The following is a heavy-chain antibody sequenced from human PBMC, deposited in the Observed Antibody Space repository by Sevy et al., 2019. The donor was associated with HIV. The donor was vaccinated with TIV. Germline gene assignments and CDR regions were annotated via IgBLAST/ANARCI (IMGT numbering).Heavy chain of an antibody. V-gene: IGHV1-18*01. CDR3: AKEGINIRSWFDP. Sequence: ASVKVSCKASGYSFTNYGIGWVRQAPGQGLEWMGWISGYNGYTNYAQNLQGRVTMTTDTSTSTAYMELRSLRSDDTVIYYCAKEGINIRSWFDPWGQGTLVTVSS. CDR1: GYSFTNYG. J-gene: IGHJ5*02. CDR2: ISGYNGYT. D-gene: IGHD3-3*02.